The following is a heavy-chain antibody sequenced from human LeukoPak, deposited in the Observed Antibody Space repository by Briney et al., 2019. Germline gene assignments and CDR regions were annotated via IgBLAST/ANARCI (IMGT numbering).Heavy chain of an antibody. D-gene: IGHD5-24*01. V-gene: IGHV3-53*01. Sequence: QPGASLRLSCVASGFTFSNYAMSWVRQAPGKGLEWVSVLYSGGSTYYADSVRGRFTISRDNSKNTLYLQMNSLRAEDTAVYYCARDTGYNYGPVYWGQGTLVTVSS. CDR2: LYSGGST. J-gene: IGHJ4*02. CDR3: ARDTGYNYGPVY. CDR1: GFTFSNYA.